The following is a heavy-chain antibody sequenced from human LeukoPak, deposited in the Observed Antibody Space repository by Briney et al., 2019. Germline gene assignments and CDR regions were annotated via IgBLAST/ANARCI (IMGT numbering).Heavy chain of an antibody. CDR2: IYPGDSDT. J-gene: IGHJ4*02. D-gene: IGHD3-22*01. V-gene: IGHV5-51*01. Sequence: GESLKISCQGSGYTFTSYWIGWVRPMPGKGLEWMGIIYPGDSDTRYSPSFQGQVTISADKSISTAYVQWSSPKASDTAMYYCARRNYYDSSGYYVFDYWGQGTVVTVSS. CDR1: GYTFTSYW. CDR3: ARRNYYDSSGYYVFDY.